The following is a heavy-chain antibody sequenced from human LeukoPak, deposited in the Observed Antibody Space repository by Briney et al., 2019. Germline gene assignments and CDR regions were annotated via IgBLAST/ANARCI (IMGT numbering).Heavy chain of an antibody. CDR2: IWYDGSNK. J-gene: IGHJ4*02. CDR1: GFTFSSYG. Sequence: PGRSLRLSCAASGFTFSSYGMHWVRQAPGKGLEWVAVIWYDGSNKYYADSVKGRFTISRDNSKNSLYLQMNSLRAEDTAVYYCARRYTGYGILDYWGQGTLVTVSS. D-gene: IGHD5-12*01. V-gene: IGHV3-33*01. CDR3: ARRYTGYGILDY.